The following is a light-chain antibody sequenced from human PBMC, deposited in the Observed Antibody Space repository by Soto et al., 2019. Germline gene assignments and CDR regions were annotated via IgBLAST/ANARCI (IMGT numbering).Light chain of an antibody. Sequence: DIQMTQSTSTLSASVGDRVTITCRASQTISNWLAWYQQKPGKAPKVLIYKASSLESGVPSRFSGSGSGTEFTLTISSLQPDDFATYYCQQYDNYPRTFGQGTKVGIK. CDR3: QQYDNYPRT. V-gene: IGKV1-5*03. J-gene: IGKJ1*01. CDR1: QTISNW. CDR2: KAS.